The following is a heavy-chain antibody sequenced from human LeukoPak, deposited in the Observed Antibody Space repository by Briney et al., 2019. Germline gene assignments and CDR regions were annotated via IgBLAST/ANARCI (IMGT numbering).Heavy chain of an antibody. D-gene: IGHD2-8*02. V-gene: IGHV5-51*01. CDR3: ARHGLEGCTGGRCFQSFHYYGMDV. Sequence: GESLKISCQDSGYTFIDYWIGWVRQVPGKGLEWMGIIFPADSDTKYSPSFQGPVTISVDRSTSTAYLQWSSLKASDTAVYYCARHGLEGCTGGRCFQSFHYYGMDVWGQGTAVTVSS. CDR2: IFPADSDT. CDR1: GYTFIDYW. J-gene: IGHJ6*02.